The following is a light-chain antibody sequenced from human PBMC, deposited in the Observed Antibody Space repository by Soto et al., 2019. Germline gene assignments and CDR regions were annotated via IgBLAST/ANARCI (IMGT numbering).Light chain of an antibody. CDR2: RNN. V-gene: IGLV1-47*01. CDR3: AAWDDSLTAVV. Sequence: QSVLTQPPSASGTPGQRVPISCSGSNSNIGRNFVYWFQQLPGTAPKLLIYRNNMRPSGVPDRFSGSQSGTSASLDISGLRSEDEADYFCAAWDDSLTAVVFGGGTKLPVL. CDR1: NSNIGRNF. J-gene: IGLJ2*01.